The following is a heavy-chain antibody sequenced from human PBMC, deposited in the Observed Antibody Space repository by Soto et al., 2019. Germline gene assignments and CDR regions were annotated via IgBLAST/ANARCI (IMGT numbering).Heavy chain of an antibody. Sequence: QVQLVQSGAEVKKPGSSVKVSCKASGGTFSSYTISWVRQAPGQGLEWMGRIIPILGIANYAQKFQGRVTITADKSTSTAYMELSSLRSEDTAVYYCARGDIVATDIDYWGQGTLVTVSS. V-gene: IGHV1-69*02. CDR2: IIPILGIA. J-gene: IGHJ4*02. CDR1: GGTFSSYT. D-gene: IGHD5-12*01. CDR3: ARGDIVATDIDY.